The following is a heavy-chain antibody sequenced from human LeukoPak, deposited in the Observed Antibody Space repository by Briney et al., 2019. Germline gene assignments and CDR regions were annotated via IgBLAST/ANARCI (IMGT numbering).Heavy chain of an antibody. D-gene: IGHD2-2*01. V-gene: IGHV3-64*02. CDR3: ARSSTSSCYDL. J-gene: IGHJ5*02. CDR1: GFTFSSYA. Sequence: PGGSLRLSCAASGFTFSSYAMHWVRQAPGKGPEYVSAISSNGGSTYYADSVKGRFTISRDNSKNTLYLQMGSLRGEDMAVYYCARSSTSSCYDLWGRGTLVTVSS. CDR2: ISSNGGST.